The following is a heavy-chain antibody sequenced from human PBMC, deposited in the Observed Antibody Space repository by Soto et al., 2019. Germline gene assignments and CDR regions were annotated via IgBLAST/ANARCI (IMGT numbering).Heavy chain of an antibody. Sequence: PSETLSLTCTVSGGSIGSSSYYWGWIRQPPGKGLEWIGSIYYSGSTYYNPSLKSRVTISVDTSKNQFSLKLSSVTAADTAVYYCARSVVVAATGYFDYWGQGTLVTVSS. J-gene: IGHJ4*02. CDR2: IYYSGST. CDR3: ARSVVVAATGYFDY. CDR1: GGSIGSSSYY. D-gene: IGHD2-15*01. V-gene: IGHV4-39*01.